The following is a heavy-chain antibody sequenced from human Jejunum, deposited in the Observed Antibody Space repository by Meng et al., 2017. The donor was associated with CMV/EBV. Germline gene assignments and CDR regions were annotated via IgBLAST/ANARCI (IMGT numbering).Heavy chain of an antibody. CDR3: ARANYGFDY. Sequence: LRRSCAASGFTLGDYYMTWIRQAPGKGLEWVSYITGSGSTIYYADSVKGRFTISRDNAKNSLYLQMNSLRAEDTAVYYCARANYGFDYWGQGTLVTVSS. D-gene: IGHD4-17*01. J-gene: IGHJ4*02. CDR1: GFTLGDYY. V-gene: IGHV3-11*01. CDR2: ITGSGSTI.